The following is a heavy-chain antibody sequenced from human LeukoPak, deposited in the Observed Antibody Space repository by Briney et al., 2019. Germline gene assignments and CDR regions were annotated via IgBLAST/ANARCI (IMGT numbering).Heavy chain of an antibody. CDR3: ARPSYGFGFGNWFDP. Sequence: SETLSLTCAVYGGSFSGYYWSWIRQPPGKGLEWIGEINHSGSTNYNPSLKSRVTISVDTSKNRFSLKLSSVTAADTAVYYCARPSYGFGFGNWFDPWGQGTLVTVSS. D-gene: IGHD3-10*01. J-gene: IGHJ5*02. V-gene: IGHV4-34*01. CDR2: INHSGST. CDR1: GGSFSGYY.